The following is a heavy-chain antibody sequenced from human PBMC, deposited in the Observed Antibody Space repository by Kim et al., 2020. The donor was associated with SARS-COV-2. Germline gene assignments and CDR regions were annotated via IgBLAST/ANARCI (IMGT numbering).Heavy chain of an antibody. V-gene: IGHV4-59*08. Sequence: SETLSLTCTVSGGSISSYYWSWIRQPPGKGLEWIGYIYYSGSTNYNPSLKSRVTISVDTSKNQFSLKLSSVTAADTAVYYCARLLTEEGILWFGEPRYYYYYMDVWGKGTTVTVSS. J-gene: IGHJ6*03. CDR2: IYYSGST. CDR1: GGSISSYY. CDR3: ARLLTEEGILWFGEPRYYYYYMDV. D-gene: IGHD3-10*01.